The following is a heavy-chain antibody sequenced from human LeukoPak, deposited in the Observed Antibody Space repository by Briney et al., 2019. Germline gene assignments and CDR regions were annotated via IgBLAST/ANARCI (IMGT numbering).Heavy chain of an antibody. Sequence: PGRSLRLSCAASGFTISTYGMHWVRQAPGKGLEWVALISYDGSDKYYADSVKGRFTISRDNSKNTLYLQMNSLRAEDTALYYCAKDGYQTERSFDIWGQGTMVTVSS. CDR3: AKDGYQTERSFDI. J-gene: IGHJ3*02. D-gene: IGHD5-12*01. V-gene: IGHV3-30*18. CDR1: GFTISTYG. CDR2: ISYDGSDK.